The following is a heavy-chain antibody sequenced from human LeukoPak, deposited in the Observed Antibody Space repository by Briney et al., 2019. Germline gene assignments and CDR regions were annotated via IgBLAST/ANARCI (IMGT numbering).Heavy chain of an antibody. CDR3: ARDGPYYYDSSGYYDAFDI. CDR1: GFTFSSYW. Sequence: PGGSLRLSCAASGFTFSSYWMSWVRQAPGKGLEWVANIKQDGSEKYYVDSVKGRFTISRDNAKNSLYLQMNSLRAEDTALYYCARDGPYYYDSSGYYDAFDIWGQGTMVTVSS. V-gene: IGHV3-7*03. J-gene: IGHJ3*02. D-gene: IGHD3-22*01. CDR2: IKQDGSEK.